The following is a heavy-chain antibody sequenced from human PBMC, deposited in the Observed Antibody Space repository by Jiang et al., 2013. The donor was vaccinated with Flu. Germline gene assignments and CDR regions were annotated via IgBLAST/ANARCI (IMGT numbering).Heavy chain of an antibody. CDR1: GFTFSDYY. CDR2: ISSSGSYT. Sequence: QLLESGGGLVKPGGSLRLSCATSGFTFSDYYMNWIRQAPGKGLEWLSYISSSGSYTNYADSVKGRFTISRDNAKNSLYLLMNSLRAEDTAVYYCARRYCSGGSCYPMTFDYWGQGTLVTVSS. D-gene: IGHD2-15*01. J-gene: IGHJ4*02. V-gene: IGHV3-11*03. CDR3: ARRYCSGGSCYPMTFDY.